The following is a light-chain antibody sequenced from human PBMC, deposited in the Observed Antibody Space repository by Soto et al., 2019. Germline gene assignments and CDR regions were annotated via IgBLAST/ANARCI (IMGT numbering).Light chain of an antibody. CDR3: CSHTSGNSLV. V-gene: IGLV2-14*01. CDR2: EVR. Sequence: QSVLTQPPSVSASPGQSSTISCTGTTSDYVSWYQQHPGNVPKVLIYEVRKRPSGISNRFSGSKSGNTASLTISGLQAEDEADYYCCSHTSGNSLVFGSGTKVTVL. CDR1: TSDY. J-gene: IGLJ1*01.